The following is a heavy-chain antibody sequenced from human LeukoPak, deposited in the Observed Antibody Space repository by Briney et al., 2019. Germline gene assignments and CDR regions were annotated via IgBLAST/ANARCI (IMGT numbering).Heavy chain of an antibody. CDR2: ISYDGSNK. Sequence: GGSLRLSCAASGFTFSSYAMHWVRQAPGKGLEWVAVISYDGSNKYYADSVKGRFTISRDNSKNTLYLQMNSLRAEDTAVYYCARDLITMIAVAEYYFDYWGQGTLVTVSS. D-gene: IGHD3-22*01. CDR3: ARDLITMIAVAEYYFDY. CDR1: GFTFSSYA. J-gene: IGHJ4*02. V-gene: IGHV3-30-3*01.